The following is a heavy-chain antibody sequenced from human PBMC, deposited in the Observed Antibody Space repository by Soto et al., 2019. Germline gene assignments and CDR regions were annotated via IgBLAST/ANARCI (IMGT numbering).Heavy chain of an antibody. CDR3: AKAYHHIIVGTALIDY. V-gene: IGHV3-43*01. J-gene: IGHJ4*02. D-gene: IGHD2-21*02. CDR1: GFTLDDYS. CDR2: ISWDGGTT. Sequence: PGGSLRLSCAASGFTLDDYSMHWVRQAPGKGLEWVSLISWDGGTTYYADSVKGRFTISRDNSKDSLYLQMNSLRTEDTALYYCAKAYHHIIVGTALIDYWGQGALVTVSS.